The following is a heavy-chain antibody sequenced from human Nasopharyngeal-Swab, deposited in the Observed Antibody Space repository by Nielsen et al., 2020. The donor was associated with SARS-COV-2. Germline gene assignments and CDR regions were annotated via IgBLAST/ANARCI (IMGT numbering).Heavy chain of an antibody. D-gene: IGHD3-22*01. J-gene: IGHJ4*02. Sequence: RQAPGKGLEWIGEINHSGSTNYNPSLKSRDTISVDTSKNQFSLKLSSVTAADTAVYYCARGQGPRHYYDSSGYYYDVLGRGYYFDYWGQGTLVTVSS. CDR3: ARGQGPRHYYDSSGYYYDVLGRGYYFDY. V-gene: IGHV4-34*01. CDR2: INHSGST.